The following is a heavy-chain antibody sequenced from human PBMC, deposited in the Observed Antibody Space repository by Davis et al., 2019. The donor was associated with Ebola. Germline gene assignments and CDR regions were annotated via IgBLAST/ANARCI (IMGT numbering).Heavy chain of an antibody. Sequence: ASVKVSCKASGYTFTSYAMHWVRQAPGQRLEWMGWMNPNSGNTGYAQKFQGRVTMTRNTSISTAYMELSSLRSEDTAVYYCAREMATNLFYYGMDVWGKGTTVTVSS. CDR1: GYTFTSYA. V-gene: IGHV1-8*02. J-gene: IGHJ6*04. CDR2: MNPNSGNT. D-gene: IGHD5-24*01. CDR3: AREMATNLFYYGMDV.